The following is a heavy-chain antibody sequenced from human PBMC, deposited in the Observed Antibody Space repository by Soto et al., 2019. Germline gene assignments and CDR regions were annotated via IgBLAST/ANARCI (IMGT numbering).Heavy chain of an antibody. CDR3: ARVGYYDSTGYGGPNWFDP. V-gene: IGHV1-2*02. Sequence: ASVKVSCKASGYTFTRYYMHWVRQAPGQGLDWMGWINPNSGGTNYAQKFQGRVTMTRDTSISTAYMELSRLRSDDTAVYYCARVGYYDSTGYGGPNWFDPWGQGTLVTVSS. CDR2: INPNSGGT. D-gene: IGHD3-22*01. J-gene: IGHJ5*02. CDR1: GYTFTRYY.